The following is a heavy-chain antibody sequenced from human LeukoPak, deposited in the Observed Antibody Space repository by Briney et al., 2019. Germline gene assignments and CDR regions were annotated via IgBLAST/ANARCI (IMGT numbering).Heavy chain of an antibody. CDR3: GRGYCSSTSCYSVDY. V-gene: IGHV1-2*02. CDR2: INPNSGGT. J-gene: IGHJ4*02. CDR1: GYTFTSYY. Sequence: ASVKVSCKASGYTFTSYYMHWVRQAPGQGLEWMGWINPNSGGTNYAQKFQGRVTMTRDTSISTAYMELSRLRSDDTAVYYCGRGYCSSTSCYSVDYWGQGTLVTVSS. D-gene: IGHD2-2*01.